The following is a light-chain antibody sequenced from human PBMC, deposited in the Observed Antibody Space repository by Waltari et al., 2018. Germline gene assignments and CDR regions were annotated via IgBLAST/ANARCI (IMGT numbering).Light chain of an antibody. CDR1: SSVVGGYHY. V-gene: IGLV2-11*01. CDR3: CSYAGSYTLV. Sequence: QSAPTQPRAVAGPPGQSATISCTGTSSVVGGYHYVSWYQQHPGKAPKLMIYDVSKRPSGVPNRFSGSKSGNTASLTISGLQAEDEADYYCCSYAGSYTLVFGGGTKLTVL. CDR2: DVS. J-gene: IGLJ2*01.